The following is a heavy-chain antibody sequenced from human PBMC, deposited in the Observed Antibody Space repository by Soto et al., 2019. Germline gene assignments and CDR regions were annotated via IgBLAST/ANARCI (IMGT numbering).Heavy chain of an antibody. V-gene: IGHV4-4*07. CDR2: IYTSGST. Sequence: LSLTCTVSGGSISSYYWSWIRQPAGKGLEWIGRIYTSGSTNYNPSLKSRVTMSVDTSNNQFSLKLSSVTAADTAVYYCARACSSNSCYDVFDYWGQGTLVTVSS. CDR1: GGSISSYY. D-gene: IGHD2-2*01. J-gene: IGHJ4*02. CDR3: ARACSSNSCYDVFDY.